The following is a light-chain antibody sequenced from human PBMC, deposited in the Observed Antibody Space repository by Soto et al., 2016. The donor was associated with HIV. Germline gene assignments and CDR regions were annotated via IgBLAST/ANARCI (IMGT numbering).Light chain of an antibody. CDR1: KLGSKS. CDR2: QDN. V-gene: IGLV3-1*01. Sequence: SYEVTQTPSVSVSPGQTATIICSGDKLGSKSVCWYQQKSGQAPVLVIFQDNRRPSGIPERFSGSNSGNTATLTISGAQALDEADYYCQAWDSRTVVFGEGTKLTVL. J-gene: IGLJ2*01. CDR3: QAWDSRTVV.